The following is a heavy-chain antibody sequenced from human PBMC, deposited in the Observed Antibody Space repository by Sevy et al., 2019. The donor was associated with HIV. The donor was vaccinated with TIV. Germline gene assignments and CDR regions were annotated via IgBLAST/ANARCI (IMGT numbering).Heavy chain of an antibody. CDR3: ARDCNSASCLWGLDV. CDR2: IKRDGSEK. J-gene: IGHJ6*02. CDR1: GFTFSNYW. V-gene: IGHV3-7*03. Sequence: GGSLRLSCAASGFTFSNYWMTWVRQAPGKGLEWVANIKRDGSEKYYVASVKGRFTISRDNSKNSLYMQMNSLRAEDTAVYYCARDCNSASCLWGLDVWGQGTTVTVSS. D-gene: IGHD2-2*01.